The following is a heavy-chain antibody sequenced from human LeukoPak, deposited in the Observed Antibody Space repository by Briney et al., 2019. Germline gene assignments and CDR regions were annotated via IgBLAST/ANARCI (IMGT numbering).Heavy chain of an antibody. D-gene: IGHD3-3*01. CDR2: INSDGSST. CDR1: GFTFSNYW. CDR3: ATDLSGVGAFDI. J-gene: IGHJ3*02. V-gene: IGHV3-74*01. Sequence: GGSLRLSCAASGFTFSNYWMHWVRQAPGQGLVWVSRINSDGSSTNYADSVKGRITISRDNAKNRLYLQMSSLRAEDTAVYYCATDLSGVGAFDIRGQGTMVTVSS.